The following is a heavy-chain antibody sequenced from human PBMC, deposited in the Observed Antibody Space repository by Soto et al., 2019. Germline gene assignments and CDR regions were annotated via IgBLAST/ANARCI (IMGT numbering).Heavy chain of an antibody. J-gene: IGHJ4*02. CDR1: GYTFTSYP. V-gene: IGHV1-3*01. Sequence: QVQLVQSGAEVKKPGASVKVSCKASGYTFTSYPMHWVRQAPGQRLEWMGWINAGNGNTKYSQKFQGRVTITRDIAASTAHIEMSRLRSEDTAVYYCAGVKYRGYDSPPTFDYRGQGTLVTVSS. CDR3: AGVKYRGYDSPPTFDY. D-gene: IGHD5-12*01. CDR2: INAGNGNT.